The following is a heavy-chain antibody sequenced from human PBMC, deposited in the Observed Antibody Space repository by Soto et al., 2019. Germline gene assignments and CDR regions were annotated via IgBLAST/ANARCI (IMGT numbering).Heavy chain of an antibody. CDR2: IFSGGIT. CDR3: KSRDY. CDR1: EFSVSDHY. Sequence: EVHLVESGGGLVLPGGSLRLACAASEFSVSDHYMNWVRQAPGKGLEWVAVIFSGGITNYADSVKGRFTISRLKSENTLYPQMSSLRPEDTAVYFCKSRDYWGRGTRVTVSS. J-gene: IGHJ4*02. V-gene: IGHV3-53*04.